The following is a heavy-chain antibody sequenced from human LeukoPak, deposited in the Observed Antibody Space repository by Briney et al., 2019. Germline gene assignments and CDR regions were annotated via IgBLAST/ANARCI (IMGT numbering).Heavy chain of an antibody. J-gene: IGHJ4*02. Sequence: GASVKVSCKASGYTFTSYSKYTIHWVRQAPGQRLEWMGWINAGIGETRYSQKFQGRVTFTGGTSANTVYMELNSLISEDTAVYYCARDSDTSDWAWVYWGQGTLVTVSS. CDR2: INAGIGET. V-gene: IGHV1-3*01. CDR3: ARDSDTSDWAWVY. D-gene: IGHD6-19*01. CDR1: GYTFTSYS.